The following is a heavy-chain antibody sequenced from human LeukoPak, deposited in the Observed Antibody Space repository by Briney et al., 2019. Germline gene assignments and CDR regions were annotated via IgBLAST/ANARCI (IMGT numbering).Heavy chain of an antibody. CDR2: ISYDGSNK. CDR3: ARGNWFDP. V-gene: IGHV3-30*04. J-gene: IGHJ5*02. CDR1: GFTFSSYA. Sequence: PGGSLRLSCADSGFTFSSYAMHWVRQAPGKGLEWVAVISYDGSNKYYADSVKGRFTISRDNSKNTLYLQMNSLRAEDTAVYYCARGNWFDPWGQGTLVTVSS.